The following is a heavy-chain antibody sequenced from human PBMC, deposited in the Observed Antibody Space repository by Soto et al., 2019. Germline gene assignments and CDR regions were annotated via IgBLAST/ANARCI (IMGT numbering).Heavy chain of an antibody. Sequence: EAQLVESGGGLVQPGGSLRLSCAASEFTFSSYWMSWVRQAPGKGLEWVANIKPDGSENYSVDSVKGRFTISRDNAKNSLYLQMNSLRAEGTAVYDCVVGGNWFDPWGQGTLVTVSS. CDR2: IKPDGSEN. CDR1: EFTFSSYW. CDR3: VVGGNWFDP. D-gene: IGHD2-21*01. J-gene: IGHJ5*02. V-gene: IGHV3-7*01.